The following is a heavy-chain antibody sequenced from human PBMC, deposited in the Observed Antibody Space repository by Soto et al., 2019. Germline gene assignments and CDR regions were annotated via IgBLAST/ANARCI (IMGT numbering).Heavy chain of an antibody. CDR1: GFTFTNAW. CDR2: IKSKTDGGTI. D-gene: IGHD2-8*01. CDR3: TITNGRPPPPTNDY. J-gene: IGHJ4*02. V-gene: IGHV3-15*01. Sequence: EVQLVESGGGLVKPGGSLRVSCTTSGFTFTNAWMSWVRQAPGKGLEWVGRIKSKTDGGTIDYAAPVKGRFTISREDATNTLYLKMNAVQAEDTAVYYCTITNGRPPPPTNDYWGQGTLVTVSS.